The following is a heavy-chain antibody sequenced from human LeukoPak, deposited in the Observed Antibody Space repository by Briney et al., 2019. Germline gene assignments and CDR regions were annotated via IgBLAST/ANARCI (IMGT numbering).Heavy chain of an antibody. J-gene: IGHJ4*02. V-gene: IGHV4-39*07. Sequence: PSETLSLTCTVSGGSISSSSYYWGWIRQPPGKGLEWIGSIYYSGSTSYNPSLKSRVTISVDTSKNQFSPKLSSVTAADTAVYYCASLGTRADYWGQGTLVTVSS. D-gene: IGHD3-16*01. CDR1: GGSISSSSYY. CDR2: IYYSGST. CDR3: ASLGTRADY.